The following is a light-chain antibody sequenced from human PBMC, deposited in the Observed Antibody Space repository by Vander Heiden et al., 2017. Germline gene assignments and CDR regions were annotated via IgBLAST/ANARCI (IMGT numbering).Light chain of an antibody. V-gene: IGKV3-11*01. CDR3: QQRSNWPPKLT. Sequence: EIVLTQSPATLSLSPGERATLSCRASQSVSSYLAWYQQKPGQAPRLLIYDASNRATGIPARFSGSGSGTDFTLTISSREPEDFAVYYCQQRSNWPPKLTFGGGTKVEIK. CDR2: DAS. CDR1: QSVSSY. J-gene: IGKJ4*01.